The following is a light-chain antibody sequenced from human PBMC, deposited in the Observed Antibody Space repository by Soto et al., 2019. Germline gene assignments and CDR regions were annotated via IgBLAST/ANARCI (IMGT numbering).Light chain of an antibody. CDR3: HQYGSSPPT. CDR2: GAS. Sequence: EIVLTQSPGTLSSSPGERATLSCRASQSVSSSYLAWYQQKPGQAPRLLIYGASSRATGIPDRFSGSGSGTDFTLTISRLEPEDFAVYYCHQYGSSPPTFGQGTKVEIK. CDR1: QSVSSSY. V-gene: IGKV3-20*01. J-gene: IGKJ1*01.